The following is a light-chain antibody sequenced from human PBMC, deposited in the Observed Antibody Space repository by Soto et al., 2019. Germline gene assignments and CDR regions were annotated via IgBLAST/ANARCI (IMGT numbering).Light chain of an antibody. V-gene: IGKV3-11*01. CDR3: QQRSSWPLT. J-gene: IGKJ4*01. CDR2: DAS. CDR1: QSVSSY. Sequence: MLTQYPSTLSLSSGSRATLFCRASQSVSSYLAWYQQKPGQAPRLLIYDASNRSTGIPARFSGTGSGTDFTLTISSLEPEDFAVYYCQQRSSWPLTFGGGTKVDIK.